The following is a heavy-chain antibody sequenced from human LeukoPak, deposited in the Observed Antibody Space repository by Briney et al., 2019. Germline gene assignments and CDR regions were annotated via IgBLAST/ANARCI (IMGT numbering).Heavy chain of an antibody. Sequence: PGGSLRLSCAASGFTFSSYNMNWVRQAPGKGLEWVPSISSSSSYIYYADSVKGRFTISRDNAKNSLYLQMNSLRAEDTAVYYCARDLGYDILTGYYSGNFDYWGQGTLVTVSS. CDR3: ARDLGYDILTGYYSGNFDY. J-gene: IGHJ4*02. D-gene: IGHD3-9*01. V-gene: IGHV3-21*01. CDR1: GFTFSSYN. CDR2: ISSSSSYI.